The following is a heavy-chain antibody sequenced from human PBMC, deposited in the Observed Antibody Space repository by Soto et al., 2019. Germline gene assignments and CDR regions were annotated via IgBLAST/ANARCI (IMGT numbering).Heavy chain of an antibody. CDR2: INHSGST. CDR1: GGSFSGYY. Sequence: QVQLQQWGAGLLKPSETLSLTCAVYGGSFSGYYWSWIRQPPGKGLEWIGEINHSGSTNYNPSLKSRVTISVDTSKNQFSLKLSSVTAADTAVYYCARGVSSSGWYWGYFDYWGQGTLVTVSS. D-gene: IGHD6-19*01. J-gene: IGHJ4*02. CDR3: ARGVSSSGWYWGYFDY. V-gene: IGHV4-34*01.